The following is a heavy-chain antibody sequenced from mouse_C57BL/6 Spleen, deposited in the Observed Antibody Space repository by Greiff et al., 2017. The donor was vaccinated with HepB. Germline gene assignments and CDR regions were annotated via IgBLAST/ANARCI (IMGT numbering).Heavy chain of an antibody. V-gene: IGHV5-4*01. D-gene: IGHD1-2*01. CDR1: GFTFSSYA. CDR3: ARDGDEGSYAMDY. Sequence: EVHLVESGGGLVKPGGSLKLSCAASGFTFSSYAMSWVRQTPEKRLEWVATISDGGSYTYYPDNVKGRFTISRDNAKNKLYLQMSHLKSEDTAMYYCARDGDEGSYAMDYWGQGTSVTVSS. J-gene: IGHJ4*01. CDR2: ISDGGSYT.